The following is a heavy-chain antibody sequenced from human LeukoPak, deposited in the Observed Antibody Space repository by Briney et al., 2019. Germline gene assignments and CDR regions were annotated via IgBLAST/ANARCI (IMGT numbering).Heavy chain of an antibody. V-gene: IGHV3-23*01. Sequence: GGPLRLPCAVCGITHSNYGMRGVRHATGKGLVWVADISYSGGRTNYADAVKGRFTISRDSTKNTLYVQMNSLRAEDTGLYFCAKRGVVIRVILVGFHKEAYYFDSWGQGALVTVSS. CDR1: GITHSNYG. D-gene: IGHD3-22*01. CDR3: AKRGVVIRVILVGFHKEAYYFDS. J-gene: IGHJ4*02. CDR2: ISYSGGRT.